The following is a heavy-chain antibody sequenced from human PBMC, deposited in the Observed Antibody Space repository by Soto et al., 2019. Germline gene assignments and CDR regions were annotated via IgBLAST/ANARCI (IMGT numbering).Heavy chain of an antibody. Sequence: EVQLVESGGGLVQPGGSLRLSCAASGFTVSSYDMHWVRQATGKGMEWVSAIGTAGDTYYPGCVKGRFTISRENAKNSLYLQMNSLRAGDTAVYYCSSAPSSIAAAGLDYWGQGTLVTVSS. V-gene: IGHV3-13*04. CDR2: IGTAGDT. CDR3: SSAPSSIAAAGLDY. CDR1: GFTVSSYD. J-gene: IGHJ4*02. D-gene: IGHD6-13*01.